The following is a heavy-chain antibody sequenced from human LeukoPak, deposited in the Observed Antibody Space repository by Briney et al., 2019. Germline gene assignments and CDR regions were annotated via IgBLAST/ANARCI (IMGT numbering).Heavy chain of an antibody. Sequence: GGSLRLSCAASGFTFSSYNMNWVRQAPGKGLECVSYTSSSSSTIYYADSVKGRFTISRDNAKNSLYLQMNSLRAEDTAVYNCVSGNNCNYWGQGTPVTVSS. V-gene: IGHV3-48*01. D-gene: IGHD1-20*01. CDR2: TSSSSSTI. J-gene: IGHJ4*02. CDR1: GFTFSSYN. CDR3: VSGNNCNY.